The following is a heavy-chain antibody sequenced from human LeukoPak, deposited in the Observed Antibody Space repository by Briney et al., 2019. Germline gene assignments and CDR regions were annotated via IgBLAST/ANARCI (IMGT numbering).Heavy chain of an antibody. D-gene: IGHD5-18*01. CDR2: ISGSGGST. CDR1: GFTFSSYA. Sequence: PGRSLRLSCAASGFTFSSYAMHWVRQAPGKGLEWVSAISGSGGSTYYADSVKGRFTISRDNSKNTLYLQMNSLRAEDTAVYYCAKDPTWIQLWPHNWFDPWGQGTLVTVSS. J-gene: IGHJ5*02. CDR3: AKDPTWIQLWPHNWFDP. V-gene: IGHV3-23*01.